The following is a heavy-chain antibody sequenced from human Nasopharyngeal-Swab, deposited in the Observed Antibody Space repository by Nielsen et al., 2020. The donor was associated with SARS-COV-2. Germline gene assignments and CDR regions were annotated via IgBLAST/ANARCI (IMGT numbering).Heavy chain of an antibody. CDR1: GYSFTSYW. CDR2: IYTRDSDT. Sequence: GESLKISCKGSGYSFTSYWIGWVRQLPGRGLEWVGIIYTRDSDTRYSPSFQGQVTISADKSISTAYLQWSSLKASDTAMYYCVRPEGVATSFKYYFQYGMDVWGQGTMVTVPS. CDR3: VRPEGVATSFKYYFQYGMDV. D-gene: IGHD5-12*01. J-gene: IGHJ6*02. V-gene: IGHV5-51*01.